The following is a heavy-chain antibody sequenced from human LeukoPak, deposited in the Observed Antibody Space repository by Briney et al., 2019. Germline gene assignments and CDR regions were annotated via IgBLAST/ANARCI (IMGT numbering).Heavy chain of an antibody. CDR3: AGGLPESPFDF. CDR1: GFTFSSYW. CDR2: INTDGSST. D-gene: IGHD1-14*01. J-gene: IGHJ3*01. Sequence: PGGSLRLSRAASGFTFSSYWMHWVRQAPGKGLVWVSRINTDGSSTRYADSVKGRFTISRDNAKNTLYLQMNSLRAEDTAVYYCAGGLPESPFDFWGQGTVVTVSS. V-gene: IGHV3-74*01.